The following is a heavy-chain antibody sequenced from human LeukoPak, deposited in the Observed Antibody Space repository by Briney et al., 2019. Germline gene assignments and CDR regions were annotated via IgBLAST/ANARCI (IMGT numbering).Heavy chain of an antibody. CDR1: GGTFSSYA. V-gene: IGHV1-69*13. CDR2: IIPIFGTA. J-gene: IGHJ4*02. CDR3: ARDRAVSSGWYY. D-gene: IGHD6-19*01. Sequence: SVKVSCKASGGTFSSYAISWVRQDPGQGLEWMGGIIPIFGTANYAQKFQGRVTITADESTSTAYMELSSLRSEDTAVYYCARDRAVSSGWYYWGQGTLVTVSS.